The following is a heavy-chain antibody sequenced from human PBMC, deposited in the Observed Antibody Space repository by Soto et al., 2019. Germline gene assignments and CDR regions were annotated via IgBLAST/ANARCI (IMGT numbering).Heavy chain of an antibody. J-gene: IGHJ6*02. CDR3: AREDYGYYVDYYYGMDV. Sequence: QVQLVESGGGVVQPGRSLRLSCAASGFTFSSYGMHWVRQAPGKGLEWVAVIWYDGSNKYYADSVKGRFTISRDNSKNTLYLQMNSLRAEDTAVYYCAREDYGYYVDYYYGMDVWGQGTTVTVSS. CDR1: GFTFSSYG. V-gene: IGHV3-33*01. D-gene: IGHD4-17*01. CDR2: IWYDGSNK.